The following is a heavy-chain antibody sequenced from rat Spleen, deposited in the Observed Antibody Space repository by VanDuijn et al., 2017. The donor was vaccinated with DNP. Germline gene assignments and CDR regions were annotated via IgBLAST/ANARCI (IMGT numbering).Heavy chain of an antibody. J-gene: IGHJ2*01. CDR3: ARWYNSGYYFDY. D-gene: IGHD4-3*01. CDR1: GFTFSTFP. CDR2: ISTNGGTS. V-gene: IGHV5-46*01. Sequence: EVQLLESGGGLVQPGRSMKLSCAASGFTFSTFPMAWVRQAPTKGLEWVASISTNGGTSYYRDSVKGRFTISRDNAESTLYLQMNSLRSEDMATYYCARWYNSGYYFDYWGQGVMVTVSS.